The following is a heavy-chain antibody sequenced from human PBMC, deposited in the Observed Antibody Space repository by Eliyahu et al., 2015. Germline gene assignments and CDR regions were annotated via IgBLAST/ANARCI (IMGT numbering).Heavy chain of an antibody. CDR3: ARLPRGYSYVDY. CDR2: IYYSGST. J-gene: IGHJ4*02. Sequence: QLQLQESGPGLVKPSETLSLTCXVSGGSXSSXXYYWGWIRQPPGKGLEWIGSIYYSGSTYYNPSLKSRVTISVDTSKNQFSLKLSSVTAADTTVYYCARLPRGYSYVDYWGQGTLVTVSS. D-gene: IGHD5-18*01. V-gene: IGHV4-39*01. CDR1: GGSXSSXXYY.